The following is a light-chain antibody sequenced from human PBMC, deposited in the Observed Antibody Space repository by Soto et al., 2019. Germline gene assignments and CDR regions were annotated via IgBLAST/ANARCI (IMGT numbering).Light chain of an antibody. CDR2: EGS. CDR3: CSYAGSSTDVV. CDR1: SSDVGSYNL. J-gene: IGLJ2*01. Sequence: QSVLTQPASVSGSPGQSITISCTGTSSDVGSYNLVSWYQQHPGKAPKLMIYEGSKRPSGVSTRFSGSKSGNTASLTISGLQAEEEADYYCCSYAGSSTDVVFGGGTKLTVL. V-gene: IGLV2-23*01.